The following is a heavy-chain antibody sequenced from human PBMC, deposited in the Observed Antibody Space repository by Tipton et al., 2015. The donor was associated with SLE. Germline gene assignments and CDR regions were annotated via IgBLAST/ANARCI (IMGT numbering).Heavy chain of an antibody. CDR1: GYSFTDYW. CDR3: ARLRDWTDYFDY. CDR2: IWPGDSDT. Sequence: QLVQSGPEVKEPGESLEISCKGSGYSFTDYWIGWVRQMPGKGLEWMGIIWPGDSDTRYSPSFQGQVTISADKSISTAYLQWSSLKASDTAMYYCARLRDWTDYFDYWGQGTLVTVSS. J-gene: IGHJ4*02. D-gene: IGHD3/OR15-3a*01. V-gene: IGHV5-51*03.